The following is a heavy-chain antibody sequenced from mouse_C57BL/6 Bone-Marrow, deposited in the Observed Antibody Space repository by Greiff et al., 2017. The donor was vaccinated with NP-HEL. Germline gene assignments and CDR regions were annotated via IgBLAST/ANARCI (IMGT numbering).Heavy chain of an antibody. J-gene: IGHJ3*01. CDR2: IDPSDSYT. V-gene: IGHV1-69*01. CDR1: GYTFTSYW. Sequence: VQLQQPGAELVMPGASVKLSCKASGYTFTSYWMHWVKQRPGQGLEWIGEIDPSDSYTNYNQKFKGKSTLTVDKSSSTAYMQLSSLTSEDSAVYYCARESIGAWFAYWGQGTLVTVSA. D-gene: IGHD2-14*01. CDR3: ARESIGAWFAY.